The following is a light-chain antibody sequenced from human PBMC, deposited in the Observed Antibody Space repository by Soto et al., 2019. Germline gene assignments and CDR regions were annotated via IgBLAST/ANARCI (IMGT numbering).Light chain of an antibody. CDR1: QAISTW. J-gene: IGKJ1*01. CDR2: KAS. V-gene: IGKV1-5*03. CDR3: QQYNSDSRI. Sequence: DIQTTQSPSTLSASVGDRVTITCRVSQAISTWLAWYQQKPGKAPKLLMYKASSLESGVPSRFSGAGSGTEFTLTISSLQPDDFDTYYCQQYNSDSRIFGPGTKVEIK.